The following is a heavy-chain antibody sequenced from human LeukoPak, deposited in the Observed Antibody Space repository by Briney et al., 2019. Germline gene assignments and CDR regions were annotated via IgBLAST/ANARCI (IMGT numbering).Heavy chain of an antibody. CDR2: ISAYNGNT. Sequence: AASVKVSCKASGYTFTSYGISWVRQAPEQGLEWMGWISAYNGNTNYAQKLQGRVTMTTDTSTSTAYMELRSLRSGDTAVYYCARDSPYYYDSSGYSSYCDYWGQGTLVSVSS. V-gene: IGHV1-18*01. CDR3: ARDSPYYYDSSGYSSYCDY. D-gene: IGHD3-22*01. J-gene: IGHJ4*02. CDR1: GYTFTSYG.